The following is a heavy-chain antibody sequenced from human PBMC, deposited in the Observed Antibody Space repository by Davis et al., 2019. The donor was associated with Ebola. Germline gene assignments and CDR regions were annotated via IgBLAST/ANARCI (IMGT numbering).Heavy chain of an antibody. CDR1: GGSFSGYY. J-gene: IGHJ4*02. CDR3: ARHAYGDLRA. CDR2: IHHSGST. D-gene: IGHD4-17*01. Sequence: SETLSLTCTVYGGSFSGYYWSWIRQSPGKGLEWIGEIHHSGSTNYNPSLKSRVTISADTSKSQFSLKVSSVTAADTAVYYCARHAYGDLRAWGQGTLVTVSS. V-gene: IGHV4-34*01.